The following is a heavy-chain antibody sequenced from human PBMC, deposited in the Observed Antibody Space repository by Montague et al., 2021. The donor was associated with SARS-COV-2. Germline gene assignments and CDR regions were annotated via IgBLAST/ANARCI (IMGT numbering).Heavy chain of an antibody. CDR1: GDSVSSGSYY. CDR2: NYTSGST. J-gene: IGHJ3*02. CDR3: AREWGRCQPRVNAFDI. Sequence: TLSLTCTVSGDSVSSGSYYWSWIPQPAGKGLEWIVRNYTSGSTNYNLSLKSRVTISVDKTKNQFSLKVSSVTAAATAVYFCAREWGRCQPRVNAFDIWGQGTMVTVSS. D-gene: IGHD3-16*01. V-gene: IGHV4-61*02.